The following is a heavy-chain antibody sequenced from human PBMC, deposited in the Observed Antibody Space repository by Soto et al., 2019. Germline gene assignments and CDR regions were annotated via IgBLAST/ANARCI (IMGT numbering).Heavy chain of an antibody. CDR1: GYSFTTYA. Sequence: ALVKVACQASGYSFTTYAVHWVRKTPGQGLEWMGWINPNNGNTKCAQSLQGRVTMTTDTSTSTAYMELRSLRSDDTAVYYCARVYSGGNSDFDYWGQGTLVTVSS. CDR2: INPNNGNT. V-gene: IGHV1-18*01. D-gene: IGHD6-19*01. CDR3: ARVYSGGNSDFDY. J-gene: IGHJ4*02.